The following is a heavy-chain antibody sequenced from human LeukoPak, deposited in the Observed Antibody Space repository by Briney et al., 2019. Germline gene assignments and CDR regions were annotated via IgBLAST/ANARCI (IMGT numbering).Heavy chain of an antibody. CDR1: GGSISSYY. V-gene: IGHV4-34*01. CDR3: ARRVPTVTTPHDAFDI. Sequence: PSETLSLTCTVSGGSISSYYWSWIRQPPGKGLEWIGEINHSGSTNYNPSLKSRVTISVDTSKNQFSLTLNSVTAADTAVYYCARRVPTVTTPHDAFDIWGQGTMVTVSS. CDR2: INHSGST. J-gene: IGHJ3*02. D-gene: IGHD4-17*01.